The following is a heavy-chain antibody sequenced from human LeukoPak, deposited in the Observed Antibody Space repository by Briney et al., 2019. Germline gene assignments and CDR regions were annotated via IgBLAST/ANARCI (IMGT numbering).Heavy chain of an antibody. CDR3: AREADIVATIHNWFDP. CDR2: IYYSGST. Sequence: SETLSLTCTVSGGSISSYYWGWIRQPPGKGLEWIGSIYYSGSTYYNPSLKSRVTISVDTSKNQFSLKLSSVTAADTAVYYCAREADIVATIHNWFDPWGQGTLVTVSS. J-gene: IGHJ5*02. D-gene: IGHD5-12*01. CDR1: GGSISSYY. V-gene: IGHV4-39*07.